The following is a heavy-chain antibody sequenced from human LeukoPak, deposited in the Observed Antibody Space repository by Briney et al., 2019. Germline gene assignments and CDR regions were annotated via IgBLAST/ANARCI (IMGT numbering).Heavy chain of an antibody. CDR2: IYSGGST. D-gene: IGHD2-15*01. V-gene: IGHV3-53*01. Sequence: GGSLRRSCAASGFTVSSNYMSRVRQAPGKGLEWVSVIYSGGSTYYADSVKGRFTISRDNSKNTLYLQMNSLRAEDTAVYYCARDGYCSGGSCYNYYYYGMDVWGQGTTVTVSS. CDR1: GFTVSSNY. J-gene: IGHJ6*02. CDR3: ARDGYCSGGSCYNYYYYGMDV.